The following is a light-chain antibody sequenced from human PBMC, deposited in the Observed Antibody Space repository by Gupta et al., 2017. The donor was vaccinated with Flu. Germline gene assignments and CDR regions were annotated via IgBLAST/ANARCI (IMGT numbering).Light chain of an antibody. CDR2: RNN. Sequence: QSALTQAPSASGTPGQRVTISCSGSSSTIGSNSVNWYQHLPGTAPKPLIDRNNRRPSGVPDRFSASKSGTSASLAISGLQSEDEGDYYCAAWDDSLNGVVFGGGTKLTVL. V-gene: IGLV1-44*01. CDR1: SSTIGSNS. J-gene: IGLJ2*01. CDR3: AAWDDSLNGVV.